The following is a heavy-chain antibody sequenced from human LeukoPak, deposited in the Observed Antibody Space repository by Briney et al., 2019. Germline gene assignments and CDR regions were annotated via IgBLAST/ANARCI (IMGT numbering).Heavy chain of an antibody. D-gene: IGHD2-2*01. J-gene: IGHJ5*01. CDR3: ARGIVVEPAAMSWFDS. CDR2: IYYSXRI. V-gene: IGHV4-59*08. CDR1: GXXXXXXY. Sequence: PSETLSLTCTVXGXXXXXXYXXXXXXPXGXXPXXXXXIYYSXRINYNPSLRSRVTISVDTSKNQFSLKLSSVTAADTAXYYCARGIVVEPAAMSWFDSWGQGTLVTVS.